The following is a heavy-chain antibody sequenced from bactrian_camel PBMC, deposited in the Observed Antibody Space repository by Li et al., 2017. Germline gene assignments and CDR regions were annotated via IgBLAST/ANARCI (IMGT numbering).Heavy chain of an antibody. Sequence: QLVESGGALVQPGGSLRLSCTASGFTFSSYWMYWVRQAPGKGLEWVSAIPSAGGTTYYADSVKGRFTISRDNAKNTVYLQMNSLKPEDTAVYYCVSDLLAYSGYAAFGYWGAGTQVTVS. D-gene: IGHD4*01. CDR3: VSDLLAYSGYAAFGY. CDR1: GFTFSSYW. V-gene: IGHV3S25*01. CDR2: IPSAGGTT. J-gene: IGHJ6*01.